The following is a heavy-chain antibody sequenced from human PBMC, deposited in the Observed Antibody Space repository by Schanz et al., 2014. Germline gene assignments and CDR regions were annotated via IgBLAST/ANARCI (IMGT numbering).Heavy chain of an antibody. D-gene: IGHD5-12*01. CDR3: ARGGGPEDVFDI. Sequence: QVQLVQSGAEVKKPGASVKVSCKASGYTFSSYGITWVRQAPGQGLEWMGRIIPSLGLAKYEQKFQDKVTITADTSTTTAYMELSGLRSEDTAVYYCARGGGPEDVFDIWGQGTILTVSS. V-gene: IGHV1-69*04. CDR2: IIPSLGLA. J-gene: IGHJ3*02. CDR1: GYTFSSYG.